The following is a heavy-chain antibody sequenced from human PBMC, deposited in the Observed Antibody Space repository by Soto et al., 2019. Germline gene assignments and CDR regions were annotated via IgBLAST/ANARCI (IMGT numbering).Heavy chain of an antibody. CDR1: GGSVTSGSFY. CDR2: VFQGGNT. D-gene: IGHD2-8*02. J-gene: IGHJ4*02. CDR3: SPALGHTTGFNS. Sequence: SETLSLTCSVSGGSVTSGSFYWGWIRQSPGKGLECIGYVFQGGNTYYNPSLKGRVTISVDTSRNQFSLDLTSVTAADTAVYFCSPALGHTTGFNSGAKGTLVTAS. V-gene: IGHV4-61*01.